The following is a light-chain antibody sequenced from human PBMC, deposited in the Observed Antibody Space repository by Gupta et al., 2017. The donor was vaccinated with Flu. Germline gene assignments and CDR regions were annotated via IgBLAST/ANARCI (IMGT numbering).Light chain of an antibody. Sequence: DIVITQTLLSLPVPPGEPASTSCRSSQSRLPSNGYNYLDWYLQQPRQSPQLLIYLCSNRASGGSDRFSVSGSGTDIKLKISRGEAEDVAVYYCTQEQQNRGPSTFGHGTKVDIK. CDR1: QSRLPSNGYNY. CDR3: TQEQQNRGPST. J-gene: IGKJ3*01. V-gene: IGKV2-28*01. CDR2: LCS.